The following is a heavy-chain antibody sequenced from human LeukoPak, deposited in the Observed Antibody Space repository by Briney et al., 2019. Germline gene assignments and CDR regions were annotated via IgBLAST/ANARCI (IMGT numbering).Heavy chain of an antibody. CDR2: MGGSGDST. D-gene: IGHD6-13*01. Sequence: GGSLRLSCAASGFTFSTYGMSWGRQAPGKGLELVSAMGGSGDSTYYADSVKGRFTISRDNSKNTLYLQMNSLRADDTALYYCAKDSPVATVWGQGTLVTVSS. V-gene: IGHV3-23*01. CDR1: GFTFSTYG. CDR3: AKDSPVATV. J-gene: IGHJ4*02.